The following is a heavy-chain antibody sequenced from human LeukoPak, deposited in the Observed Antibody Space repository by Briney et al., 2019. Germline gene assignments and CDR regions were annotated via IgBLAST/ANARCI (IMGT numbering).Heavy chain of an antibody. D-gene: IGHD2-15*01. CDR1: GSTFSSYS. V-gene: IGHV3-21*01. CDR3: ARDKGGGGSPTRAGGYFDY. CDR2: ISSSSSYI. J-gene: IGHJ4*02. Sequence: GGSLRLSCAASGSTFSSYSMNWVRQAPGKGLEWVSSISSSSSYIYYADSVKGRFTISRDNAKNSLYLQMNSLRAEDTAVYYCARDKGGGGSPTRAGGYFDYWGQGTLVTVSS.